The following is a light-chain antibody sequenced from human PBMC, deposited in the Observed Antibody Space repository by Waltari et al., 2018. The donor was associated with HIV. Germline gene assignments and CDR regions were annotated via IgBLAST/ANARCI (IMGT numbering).Light chain of an antibody. CDR1: NSNVGSNS. V-gene: IGLV1-44*01. CDR3: AVWDDSVSGEVV. Sequence: QSVLTQPPSASGTPGQRVTISCSGRNSNVGSNSVNGYRQVPGTAPKVLIYNNNQPPSGVPDLFSGSKSGNTASLAISGLRAEDESDYYCAVWDDSVSGEVVFGGGTKLTVL. J-gene: IGLJ2*01. CDR2: NNN.